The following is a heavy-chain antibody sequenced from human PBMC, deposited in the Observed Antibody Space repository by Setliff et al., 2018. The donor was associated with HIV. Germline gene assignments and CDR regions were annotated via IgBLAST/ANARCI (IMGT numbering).Heavy chain of an antibody. CDR1: GGTFNIFS. Sequence: SVKVSCKTAGGTFNIFSITWVRQAPGQGLEWMGGIIPVFGPPNYAKKFQGRVTITRDTSASTAYMELSSLRSEDTAVYYCARDRRPAGINYGYGYLDDWGQGTLVTVSS. CDR3: ARDRRPAGINYGYGYLDD. V-gene: IGHV1-69*05. D-gene: IGHD2-2*02. J-gene: IGHJ4*02. CDR2: IIPVFGPP.